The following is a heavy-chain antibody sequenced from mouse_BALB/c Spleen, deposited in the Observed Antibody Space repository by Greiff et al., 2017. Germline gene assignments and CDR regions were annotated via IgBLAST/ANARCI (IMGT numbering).Heavy chain of an antibody. Sequence: QVQLQQSGAELVRPGSSVKISCKASGYTFTSYWMHWVKQRPGQGLEWIGYINPSTGYTEYNQKFKDKATLTADKSSSTAYMQLSSLTSEDSAVYYCARSAIYDGYKFAYWGQGTLVTVSA. CDR2: INPSTGYT. V-gene: IGHV1-4*01. CDR1: GYTFTSYW. CDR3: ARSAIYDGYKFAY. D-gene: IGHD2-3*01. J-gene: IGHJ3*01.